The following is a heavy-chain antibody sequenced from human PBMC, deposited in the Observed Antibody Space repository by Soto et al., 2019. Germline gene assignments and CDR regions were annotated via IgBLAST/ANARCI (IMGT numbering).Heavy chain of an antibody. D-gene: IGHD3-22*01. V-gene: IGHV3-33*01. Sequence: GGSLRLSCAASGFTFSSYGMHWVRQAPGKGLEWVAVIWYDGSNKYYADSVKGRFTISRDNSKNTLYLQMNSLRAEDTAVYYCARAYYDSSGYLLRRDYYYYGMDVWGQGTTVTVS. CDR2: IWYDGSNK. CDR3: ARAYYDSSGYLLRRDYYYYGMDV. J-gene: IGHJ6*02. CDR1: GFTFSSYG.